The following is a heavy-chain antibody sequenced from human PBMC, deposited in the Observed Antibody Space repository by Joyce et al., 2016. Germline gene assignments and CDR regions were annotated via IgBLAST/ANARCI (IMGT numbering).Heavy chain of an antibody. CDR3: ARGGDAHKGGQD. Sequence: QVHLQESGPGLVKPSETLSLTCTVSGDSVTNTDYYWNWIRQPPGKGLEWIAFIHFSGTTDYNPSLKSRVTMSRDTSKNQLSLELTSVAIADTAVYYCARGGDAHKGGQDWGQGTLVTVSS. CDR1: GDSVTNTDYY. J-gene: IGHJ1*01. CDR2: IHFSGTT. V-gene: IGHV4-61*08. D-gene: IGHD2-2*01.